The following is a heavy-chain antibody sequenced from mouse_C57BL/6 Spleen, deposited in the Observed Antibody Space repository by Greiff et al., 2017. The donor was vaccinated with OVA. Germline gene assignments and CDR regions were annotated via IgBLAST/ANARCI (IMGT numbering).Heavy chain of an antibody. Sequence: VQLQESGPELVKPGASVKISCKASGYSFTSYYIHWVKQRPGQGLEWIGWIYPGSGNTKYNEKFKGKATLTADTSSSTAYMQLSSLTSEDSAVYYCARQRELGYYAMDYWGQGTSVTVSS. CDR2: IYPGSGNT. CDR3: ARQRELGYYAMDY. V-gene: IGHV1-66*01. CDR1: GYSFTSYY. J-gene: IGHJ4*01. D-gene: IGHD4-1*01.